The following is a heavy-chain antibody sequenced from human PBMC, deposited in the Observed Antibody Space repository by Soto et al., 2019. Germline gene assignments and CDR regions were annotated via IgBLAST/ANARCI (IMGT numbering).Heavy chain of an antibody. J-gene: IGHJ6*01. CDR3: ASDSGSYYHYYYYGMDG. V-gene: IGHV1-8*01. D-gene: IGHD1-26*01. CDR2: MNPNSGNT. CDR1: GYTFTSYD. Sequence: ASVKVSCKASGYTFTSYDINWVRQATGQGLEWMGWMNPNSGNTGYAQKFQGRVTMTRNTSISTAYMELSSLRSEDAAVYYCASDSGSYYHYYYYGMDGWRRGSRVTVAS.